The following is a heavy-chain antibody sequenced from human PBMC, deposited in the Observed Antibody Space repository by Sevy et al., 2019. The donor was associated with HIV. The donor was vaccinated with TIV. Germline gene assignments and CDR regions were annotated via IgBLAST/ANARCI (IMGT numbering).Heavy chain of an antibody. CDR2: ISSSSSYT. CDR1: GFTFSDYY. CDR3: ARGANCSSTSCYDEGYFDY. Sequence: GSLRLSCAASGFTFSDYYMSWIRQAPGKGLEWVSYISSSSSYTNYADSVKGRFTISRDNAKNSLYLQMNSLRAEDTAVYYCARGANCSSTSCYDEGYFDYWGQGTLVTVSS. J-gene: IGHJ4*02. V-gene: IGHV3-11*06. D-gene: IGHD2-2*01.